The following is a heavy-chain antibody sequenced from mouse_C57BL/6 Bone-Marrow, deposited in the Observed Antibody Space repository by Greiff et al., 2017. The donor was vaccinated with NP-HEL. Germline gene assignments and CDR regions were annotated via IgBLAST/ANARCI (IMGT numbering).Heavy chain of an antibody. CDR3: ARDTPAYPVWFAY. CDR1: GYSITSGYY. Sequence: VQLKESGPGLVKPSQSLSLTCSVTGYSITSGYYWNWILQLPGNKLEWMGYISYDGSNNYNPSLKNRISITRDTSKNQFFLKLNSVTTEDTATYYCARDTPAYPVWFAYWGQGTLVTVSA. J-gene: IGHJ3*01. D-gene: IGHD2-10*01. CDR2: ISYDGSN. V-gene: IGHV3-6*01.